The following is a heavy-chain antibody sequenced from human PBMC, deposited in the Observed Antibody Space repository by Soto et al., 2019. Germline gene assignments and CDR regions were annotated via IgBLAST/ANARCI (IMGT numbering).Heavy chain of an antibody. CDR3: ARGLLRYPYPNSWFDP. CDR2: INHSGST. J-gene: IGHJ5*02. CDR1: GGSFSGYY. D-gene: IGHD2-2*02. V-gene: IGHV4-34*01. Sequence: SETLSLTCAVYGGSFSGYYWSWIRQPPGKGLEWIGEINHSGSTNYNPSLKSRVTISVDTSKNQFSLKLSSVTAADTAVYYCARGLLRYPYPNSWFDPWGQGTLVTVSS.